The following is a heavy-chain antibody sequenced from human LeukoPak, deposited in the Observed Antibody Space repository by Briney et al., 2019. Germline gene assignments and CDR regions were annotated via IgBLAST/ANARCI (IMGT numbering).Heavy chain of an antibody. D-gene: IGHD5-12*01. V-gene: IGHV3-21*01. J-gene: IGHJ4*02. CDR1: GFTFSSHS. CDR3: ARDLEGIWTWIRYDY. Sequence: GGSLRLSCAASGFTFSSHSMNWVRQAPGKGLEWVSSISSSSSYIYYADSVKGRFTISRDNAKNSLYLQMNGLRAEDTAVYYCARDLEGIWTWIRYDYWGQGTLVTVSS. CDR2: ISSSSSYI.